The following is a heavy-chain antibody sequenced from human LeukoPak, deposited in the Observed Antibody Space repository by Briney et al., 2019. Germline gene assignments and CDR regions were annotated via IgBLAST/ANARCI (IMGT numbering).Heavy chain of an antibody. Sequence: SETLSLTCTVSGGSISSGDYYWSWIRQPPGKGLEWIGYIDYSGSTYYNPSLKSRVTISVDTSKNQFSLKLSSVTAADTAVYYCARALVRYYDILTGYYYFDYWGQGTLVTVSS. CDR2: IDYSGST. CDR3: ARALVRYYDILTGYYYFDY. J-gene: IGHJ4*02. CDR1: GGSISSGDYY. D-gene: IGHD3-9*01. V-gene: IGHV4-30-4*01.